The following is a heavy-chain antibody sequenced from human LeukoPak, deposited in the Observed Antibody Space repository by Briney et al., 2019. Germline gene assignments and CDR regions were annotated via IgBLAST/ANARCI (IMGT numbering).Heavy chain of an antibody. Sequence: GGSLRLSCAASGFTLSSYWMHWVRQAPGKGLVWVSRINSDGSTTSYADSVKGRFTISRDNAKNTLYLQMNSLRAEDTAVCYCVRDTGIIADHWGQGTLVTVSS. V-gene: IGHV3-74*01. D-gene: IGHD1-14*01. CDR3: VRDTGIIADH. J-gene: IGHJ5*02. CDR2: INSDGSTT. CDR1: GFTLSSYW.